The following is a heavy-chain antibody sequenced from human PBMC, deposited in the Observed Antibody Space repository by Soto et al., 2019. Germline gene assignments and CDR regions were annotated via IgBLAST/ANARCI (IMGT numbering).Heavy chain of an antibody. CDR2: ISSSSSTI. J-gene: IGHJ6*02. CDR3: ARPEYSSSSYGMDV. D-gene: IGHD6-6*01. Sequence: EVQLVESGGGLVQPGGSLRLSCAASGFTFSSYSMNWVRQAPGKGLERVSYISSSSSTIYYADSVKGRFTISRDNAKNSLYLQRNSLRDEDTAVYYCARPEYSSSSYGMDVWGQGTTVTVSS. CDR1: GFTFSSYS. V-gene: IGHV3-48*02.